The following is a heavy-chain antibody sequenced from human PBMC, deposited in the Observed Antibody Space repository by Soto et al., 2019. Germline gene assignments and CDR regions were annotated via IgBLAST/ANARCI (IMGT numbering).Heavy chain of an antibody. V-gene: IGHV4-59*01. J-gene: IGHJ6*02. CDR3: ARGXGGFGEPNYYYYHGMDV. Sequence: SETLSLTCTVSGGSISSYYWSWIRQPPGKGLEWIGYIYYSGSTNYNPSLKSRVTISVDTSKNQFSLKLSSVTAADTAVYYCARGXGGFGEPNYYYYHGMDVWGQGTTVTVSS. D-gene: IGHD3-10*01. CDR2: IYYSGST. CDR1: GGSISSYY.